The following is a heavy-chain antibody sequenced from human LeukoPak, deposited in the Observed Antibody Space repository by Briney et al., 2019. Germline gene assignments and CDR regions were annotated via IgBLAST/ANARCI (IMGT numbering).Heavy chain of an antibody. CDR3: ARGNSGSYPLDY. Sequence: SETLSLTCTVSGGSISSGGYYWSWIRQPPGKGLEWIGYIYYSGSTNYNPSLKSRVTISVDTSKNQFSLKLSSVTAADTAVYYCARGNSGSYPLDYWGQGTLVTVSP. J-gene: IGHJ4*02. D-gene: IGHD1-26*01. CDR2: IYYSGST. V-gene: IGHV4-61*08. CDR1: GGSISSGGYY.